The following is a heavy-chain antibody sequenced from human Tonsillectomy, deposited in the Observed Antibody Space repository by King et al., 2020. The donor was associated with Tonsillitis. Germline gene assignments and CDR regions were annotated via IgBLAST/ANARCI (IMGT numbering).Heavy chain of an antibody. D-gene: IGHD2-15*01. CDR2: IYYSGST. CDR1: GGSISSYY. Sequence: QLQESGPGLVKPSETLSLTCTVSGGSISSYYWSWIRQPPGKGLEWIGYIYYSGSTSYNPSLKSRVTISVDTSKNQFSLKLSSVTAADTAVYYCARLPCTGGSCYSRGSFDYWGQGTLVPVSS. V-gene: IGHV4-59*08. J-gene: IGHJ4*02. CDR3: ARLPCTGGSCYSRGSFDY.